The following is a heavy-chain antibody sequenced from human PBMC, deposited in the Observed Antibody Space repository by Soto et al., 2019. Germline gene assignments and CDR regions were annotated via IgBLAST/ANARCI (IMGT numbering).Heavy chain of an antibody. J-gene: IGHJ6*02. Sequence: QMHLVESGGGVVQPGRSLRLSCAASAFTFSSFGMHWVRQAPGKGLEWVAAMSSDGSDTYYADSVRGRFTISRDNSKNTLYLQMNGLRTEDTAVYSCATLALGDRHYYGMDVWGQGSTVPVSS. D-gene: IGHD3-16*01. V-gene: IGHV3-30*03. CDR2: MSSDGSDT. CDR3: ATLALGDRHYYGMDV. CDR1: AFTFSSFG.